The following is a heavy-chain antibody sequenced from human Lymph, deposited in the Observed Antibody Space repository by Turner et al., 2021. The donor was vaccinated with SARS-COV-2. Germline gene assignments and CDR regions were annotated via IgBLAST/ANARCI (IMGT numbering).Heavy chain of an antibody. CDR3: ARMGSSSWYFDY. D-gene: IGHD1-26*01. CDR2: IKQDGSEK. J-gene: IGHJ4*02. Sequence: EVQLVEPGGGLVQPGGFLGPPCAASGFTFSYYWMSWVRQAPGRGLEWVANIKQDGSEKYYVDSVKGRFTISRDNAKNSLFLQMNSLRAEDTAVYYCARMGSSSWYFDYWGQGTLVTVSS. V-gene: IGHV3-7*01. CDR1: GFTFSYYW.